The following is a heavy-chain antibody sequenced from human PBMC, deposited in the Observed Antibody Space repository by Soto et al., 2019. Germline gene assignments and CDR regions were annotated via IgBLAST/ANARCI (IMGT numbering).Heavy chain of an antibody. J-gene: IGHJ3*02. CDR2: ISSSSSTI. Sequence: GGSLRLSCAASGFTFSSYSMNWVRQAPGKGLEWVSYISSSSSTIYYADSVKGRFTISRDNAKNSLYLQMNSLRAEDTAVYYCARDTYYYDSSGYSLGAFDIWGQGTMVTVSS. CDR3: ARDTYYYDSSGYSLGAFDI. D-gene: IGHD3-22*01. V-gene: IGHV3-48*01. CDR1: GFTFSSYS.